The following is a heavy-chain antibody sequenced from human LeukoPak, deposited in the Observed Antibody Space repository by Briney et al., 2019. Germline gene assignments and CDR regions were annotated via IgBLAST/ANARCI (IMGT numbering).Heavy chain of an antibody. V-gene: IGHV4-4*07. D-gene: IGHD5-24*01. CDR3: ASLGYNNCSMDV. J-gene: IGHJ6*02. CDR1: GGSISSYY. Sequence: SETLSLTCTVSGGSISSYYWSWIQQPAGKGLEWIGRIYTSGSTNYNPSLKSRVTMSVDTSKNHFSLRLSSVTAADTAVYYCASLGYNNCSMDVWGPGTAVSVS. CDR2: IYTSGST.